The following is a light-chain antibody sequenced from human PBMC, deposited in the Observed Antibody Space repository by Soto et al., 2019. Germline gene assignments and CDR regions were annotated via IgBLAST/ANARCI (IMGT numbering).Light chain of an antibody. CDR2: DAS. CDR1: QDISNY. J-gene: IGKJ4*01. V-gene: IGKV1-33*01. Sequence: IQMTQSPSSPSASVGDRVTITCQASQDISNYLNWYQQKPGKAPKLLIYDASNLETGVPSRFSGSGSGTDFTFTISSLQPEDIATYYCQQYDNLLTFGGGTKVDIK. CDR3: QQYDNLLT.